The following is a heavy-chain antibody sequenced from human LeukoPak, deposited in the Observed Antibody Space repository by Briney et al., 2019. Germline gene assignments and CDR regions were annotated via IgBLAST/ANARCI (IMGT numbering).Heavy chain of an antibody. V-gene: IGHV3-30*02. D-gene: IGHD3-10*01. CDR1: GFIFSTCG. Sequence: GGSLRLSCAASGFIFSTCGMHWVRQAPGRGLEWVAFIRYDGSNKYYADSVKGRFTISRDNSKNTLYLQMNSLRAEDTAVYYCAKDGYYYGSGSYGQSYYYMDVWGKGTTVTISS. J-gene: IGHJ6*03. CDR3: AKDGYYYGSGSYGQSYYYMDV. CDR2: IRYDGSNK.